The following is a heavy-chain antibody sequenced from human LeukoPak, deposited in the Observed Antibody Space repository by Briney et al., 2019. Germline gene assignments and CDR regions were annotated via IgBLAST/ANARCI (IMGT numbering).Heavy chain of an antibody. CDR2: ISASGP. CDR1: GFTFSRLA. D-gene: IGHD3-10*01. Sequence: GGSLRLSCAASGFTFSRLAMTWVRQAPGKGLEWVSTISASGPYYADAVRGRFTISRDNSRNTLSLQMDSLRAEDTAVYYCAKDILWFGEFSTLGAFDIWGQGTMVTVSS. V-gene: IGHV3-23*01. J-gene: IGHJ3*02. CDR3: AKDILWFGEFSTLGAFDI.